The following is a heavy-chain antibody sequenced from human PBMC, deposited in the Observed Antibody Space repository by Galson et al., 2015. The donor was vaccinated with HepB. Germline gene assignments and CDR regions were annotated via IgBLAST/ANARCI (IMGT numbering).Heavy chain of an antibody. D-gene: IGHD3-10*01. CDR3: ARSSSYGSGIDWFDP. CDR2: IIPILGIA. CDR1: GGTFSSYT. V-gene: IGHV1-69*02. Sequence: VSCKASGGTFSSYTISWVRQAPGQGLEWMGRIIPILGIANYAQKFQGRVTITADKSTSTAYMELSSLRSEDTAVYYCARSSSYGSGIDWFDPWGQGTLVTVSS. J-gene: IGHJ5*02.